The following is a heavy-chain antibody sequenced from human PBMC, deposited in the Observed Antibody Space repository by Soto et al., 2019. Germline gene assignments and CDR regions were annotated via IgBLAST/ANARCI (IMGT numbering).Heavy chain of an antibody. J-gene: IGHJ4*01. Sequence: HLVESGGGLVQPGRSLRLSCVASGLSIDDSSMHWGRQVPGKGLEWVSGISWNSGRIGDADSVKGRFTISRDNAKSSLYLQMAILRPEDTALYYCVIAFNAYSVTTFFEHWGRGALVTVSS. V-gene: IGHV3-9*01. CDR2: ISWNSGRI. CDR3: VIAFNAYSVTTFFEH. CDR1: GLSIDDSS. D-gene: IGHD2-21*01.